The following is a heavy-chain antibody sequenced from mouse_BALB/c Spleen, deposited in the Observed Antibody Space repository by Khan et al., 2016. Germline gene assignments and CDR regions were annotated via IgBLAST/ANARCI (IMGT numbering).Heavy chain of an antibody. CDR1: GYSFTDYN. CDR3: AREGGNYVWFAY. V-gene: IGHV1-39*01. J-gene: IGHJ3*01. Sequence: VQLQQSGPEVEKPGASVKISCKASGYSFTDYNMNWVKQSNGKSLEWTGNIDPYFGSTSYNQKFKGKATLTVDNSSSTAYMQLKSLTSEDSAGYYCAREGGNYVWFAYWGQGTLVTVSA. D-gene: IGHD2-1*01. CDR2: IDPYFGST.